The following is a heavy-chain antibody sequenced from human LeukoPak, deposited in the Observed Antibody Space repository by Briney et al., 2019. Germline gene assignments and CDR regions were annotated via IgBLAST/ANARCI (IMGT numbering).Heavy chain of an antibody. CDR3: ARSLEMATNVVDY. V-gene: IGHV1-2*02. CDR1: GYTFTGYY. CDR2: INPNSGGT. Sequence: GASVKVSCKASGYTFTGYYMHWVRQAPGQGLEWMGWINPNSGGTNYAQKFQGRVTMTRDTSISTAYMELSRLRSDDTAVYYCARSLEMATNVVDYWGQGTLVTVSS. J-gene: IGHJ4*02. D-gene: IGHD5-24*01.